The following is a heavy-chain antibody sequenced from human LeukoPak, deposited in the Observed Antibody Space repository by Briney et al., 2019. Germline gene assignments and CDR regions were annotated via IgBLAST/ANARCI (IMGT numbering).Heavy chain of an antibody. D-gene: IGHD3-10*01. J-gene: IGHJ3*02. CDR3: AKDQLWFGELLPLHDAFDI. CDR2: ISYDGSNK. Sequence: PGGSLRLSCAASGFTFSSYGMHWVRQAPGKGLEWVAVISYDGSNKYYADSVKGRFTISRDNSKNTLYLQMNSLRAEDTAVYYCAKDQLWFGELLPLHDAFDIWGQGTMVTVSS. V-gene: IGHV3-30*18. CDR1: GFTFSSYG.